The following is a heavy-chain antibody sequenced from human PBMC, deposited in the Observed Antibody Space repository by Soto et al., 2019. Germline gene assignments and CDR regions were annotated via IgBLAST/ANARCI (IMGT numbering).Heavy chain of an antibody. CDR3: ARVSSGWCRDFRF. CDR1: GDPVSNLY. Sequence: QLQLQDSGPGPVKPSETLSLTCSVSGDPVSNLYWGWIRQPPGKGLAWIGDFSFGGRTNYNPSLKSRLTISVDTSNNHFSLRLTSVTAADTAVYYCARVSSGWCRDFRFWGQGSLVIVSS. D-gene: IGHD6-19*01. J-gene: IGHJ4*02. V-gene: IGHV4-59*02. CDR2: FSFGGRT.